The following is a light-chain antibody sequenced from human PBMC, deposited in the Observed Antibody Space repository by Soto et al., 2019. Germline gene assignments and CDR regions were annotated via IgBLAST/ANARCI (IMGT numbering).Light chain of an antibody. CDR2: DAS. CDR1: QDISNY. Sequence: DIQMTQAPSSLSASVGDRVTITGXASQDISNYLNWYQQKPGKAPKLLIYDASNLETGVPSRFSGSGSGTDFTFTISSLQPEDIATYYCQQYDNLPPLTFGGGTKV. CDR3: QQYDNLPPLT. V-gene: IGKV1-33*01. J-gene: IGKJ4*01.